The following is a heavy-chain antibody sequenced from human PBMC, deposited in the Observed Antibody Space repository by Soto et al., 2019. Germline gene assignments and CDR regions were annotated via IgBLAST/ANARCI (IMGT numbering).Heavy chain of an antibody. J-gene: IGHJ6*02. D-gene: IGHD6-19*01. CDR1: GDSISNSRYF. CDR3: ATLAGTGVPFYYGMDV. Sequence: PSETLSLTCTVSGDSISNSRYFWGWVRQPPGKGLEWIGIIYYSGTTYYNPPLESRISMSVDTSQNQFSLRLSSVSAADTAVYYCATLAGTGVPFYYGMDVWGQGTTVTVSS. V-gene: IGHV4-39*01. CDR2: IYYSGTT.